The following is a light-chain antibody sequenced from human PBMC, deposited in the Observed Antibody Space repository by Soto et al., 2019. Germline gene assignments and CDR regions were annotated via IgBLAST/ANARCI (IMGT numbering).Light chain of an antibody. CDR3: QQYNNWLIA. CDR2: DAS. V-gene: IGKV1-5*02. CDR1: QSVSTR. Sequence: DIQMTQSPSSLSASVGESFTIICRASQSVSTRLAWYQQKPGKANKVLIYDASSWAGGVPSRFTGSGSGTEFTLTISSLQSEDFAVYYCQQYNNWLIAFGQGKRLAIK. J-gene: IGKJ5*01.